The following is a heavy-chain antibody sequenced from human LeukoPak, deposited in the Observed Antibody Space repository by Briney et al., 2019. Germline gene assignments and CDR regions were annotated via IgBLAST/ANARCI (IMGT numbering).Heavy chain of an antibody. CDR2: INHSGST. J-gene: IGHJ6*02. CDR1: GGSFSGYY. V-gene: IGHV4-34*01. Sequence: KPSETLSLTCAVYGGSFSGYYWSWIRQPPGKGLEWIGEINHSGSTNYNPSLKSRVTISVDTSKNQFSLKLSSVTAADTAVYYCARGLQPDYDFWSGYYTGLYGMDVWGQGTTVTVSS. CDR3: ARGLQPDYDFWSGYYTGLYGMDV. D-gene: IGHD3-3*01.